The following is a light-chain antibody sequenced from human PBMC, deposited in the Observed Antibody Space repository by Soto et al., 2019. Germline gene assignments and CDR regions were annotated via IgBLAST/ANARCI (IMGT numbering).Light chain of an antibody. CDR2: EVS. CDR3: SPCRGSDII. V-gene: IGLV2-8*01. CDR1: SSDVGSCNS. J-gene: IGLJ2*01. Sequence: QSVLTQPPSASGSPGQSVTISCTGTSSDVGSCNSVSWYQQHPGKVPKLLISEVSKRPSGVPDRFSGSKSGNTASLTVSGLQAEDEADYYCSPCRGSDIIFGGGTKLTVL.